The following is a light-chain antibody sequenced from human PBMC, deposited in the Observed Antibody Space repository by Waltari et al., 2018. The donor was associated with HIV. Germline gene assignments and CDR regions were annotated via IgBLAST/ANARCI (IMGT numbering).Light chain of an antibody. CDR1: DSYFGLHNF. Sequence: AVTQPASVSGLPGQSTTISCTGGDSYFGLHNFVSWYQQHSGKPPKLILYDVDSRASGVSDRFSGSMSGNTASLTISGLRAEDEAHYYCASFTGDNTVMFGGGTEVTVL. J-gene: IGLJ3*02. CDR3: ASFTGDNTVM. V-gene: IGLV2-14*03. CDR2: DVD.